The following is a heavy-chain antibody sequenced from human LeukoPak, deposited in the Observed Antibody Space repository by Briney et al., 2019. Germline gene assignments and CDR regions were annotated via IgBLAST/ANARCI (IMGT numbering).Heavy chain of an antibody. J-gene: IGHJ4*02. D-gene: IGHD6-6*01. CDR2: ISFSGSTI. V-gene: IGHV3-48*03. CDR1: GFTFSSYE. CDR3: ARDGRSSSSGFDY. Sequence: PGGSLRLSCAASGFTFSSYEMNWVRQAPGKGLEWVSYISFSGSTIYYADSVKGRFTISRDNAKNSLYLQMNSLRAGDTAVYYCARDGRSSSSGFDYWGQGILVTVSS.